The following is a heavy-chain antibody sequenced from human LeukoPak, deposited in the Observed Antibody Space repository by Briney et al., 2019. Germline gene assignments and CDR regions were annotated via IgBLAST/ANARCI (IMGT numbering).Heavy chain of an antibody. CDR3: AKDNKTPRIVGANWGKFDP. CDR1: GFTFSNAW. CDR2: IKSKTDGGTT. J-gene: IGHJ5*02. D-gene: IGHD1-26*01. Sequence: KAGGSLRLSCAASGFTFSNAWMSWVRQAPGKGLEWVGRIKSKTDGGTTDYAAPVKGRFTISRDNSKNTAYLQMNSLRAEDTAVYYCAKDNKTPRIVGANWGKFDPWGQGTLVTVSS. V-gene: IGHV3-15*01.